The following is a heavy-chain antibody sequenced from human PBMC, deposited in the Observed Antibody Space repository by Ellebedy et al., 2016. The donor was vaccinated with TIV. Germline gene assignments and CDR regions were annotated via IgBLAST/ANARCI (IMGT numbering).Heavy chain of an antibody. D-gene: IGHD5-18*01. CDR3: ANWPWGGYSYGHVDEAFDI. Sequence: GESLKISCAASGFTFSSYAMHWVRQAPGKGLEWVAVISYDGSNKYYADSVKGRFTISRDNSKNTLYLQMNSLRAEDTAVYYCANWPWGGYSYGHVDEAFDIWGQGTMVTVSS. J-gene: IGHJ3*02. CDR1: GFTFSSYA. CDR2: ISYDGSNK. V-gene: IGHV3-30-3*01.